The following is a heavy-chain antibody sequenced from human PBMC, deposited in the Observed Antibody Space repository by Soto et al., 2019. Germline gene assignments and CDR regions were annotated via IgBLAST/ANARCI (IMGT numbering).Heavy chain of an antibody. CDR1: GASFTYGSLF. Sequence: PSETLSLTYTVSGASFTYGSLFWGWIRQSPGKGVEWIASTYIGGMTYYNPSLRSRVTISVDTSKSQFSLRLNSVTAADTAVYYCATXPETFSPAGYYVNWFDPWGRGTLVTVSS. D-gene: IGHD3-22*01. CDR2: TYIGGMT. CDR3: ATXPETFSPAGYYVNWFDP. V-gene: IGHV4-39*01. J-gene: IGHJ5*02.